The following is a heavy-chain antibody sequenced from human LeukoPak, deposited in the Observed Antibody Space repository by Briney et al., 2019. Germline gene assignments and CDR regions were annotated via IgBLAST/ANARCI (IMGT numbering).Heavy chain of an antibody. CDR2: LDYSGNT. Sequence: PSETLSLTCTVSGGSISSYYWSWIRQPPGKGLEWIGSLDYSGNTYYNPSLKSRVTISPDTSKSQFSLKLRSVTAADTAVYYCAMSSSGWPFDYWGQGTLVTVSS. CDR1: GGSISSYY. J-gene: IGHJ4*02. D-gene: IGHD6-19*01. V-gene: IGHV4-39*07. CDR3: AMSSSGWPFDY.